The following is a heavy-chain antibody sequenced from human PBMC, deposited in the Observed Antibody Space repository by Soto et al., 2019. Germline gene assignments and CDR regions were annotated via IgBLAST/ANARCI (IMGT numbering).Heavy chain of an antibody. Sequence: GESLKISCKGSGYSFTSYWIGWVRQMPGKGLEWMGIIYPGDSDTRYSPSFQGQVTISADKSISTAYLQWSSLKASDTAMYYCLRPAVEMATDGAFDIWGQGTMVTVSS. D-gene: IGHD5-12*01. CDR3: LRPAVEMATDGAFDI. V-gene: IGHV5-51*01. CDR1: GYSFTSYW. J-gene: IGHJ3*02. CDR2: IYPGDSDT.